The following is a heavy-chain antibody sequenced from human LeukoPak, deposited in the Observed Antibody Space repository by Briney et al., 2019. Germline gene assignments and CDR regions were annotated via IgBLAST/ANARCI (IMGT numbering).Heavy chain of an antibody. Sequence: PGGSLRLSCAASGITLSYYWMHWVRQAPGKGLVWVSRINCDGSSTTYADSVKGRFTISRDNDKNTLYLQMNSLRAEDTAVYYCARDLGNYYFDTSGHMDVWGKGTTVTISS. V-gene: IGHV3-74*01. CDR1: GITLSYYW. D-gene: IGHD3-22*01. CDR3: ARDLGNYYFDTSGHMDV. CDR2: INCDGSST. J-gene: IGHJ6*03.